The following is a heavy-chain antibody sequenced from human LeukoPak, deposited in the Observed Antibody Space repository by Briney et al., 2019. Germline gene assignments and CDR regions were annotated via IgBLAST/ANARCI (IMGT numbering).Heavy chain of an antibody. CDR2: IKPSGSSQ. CDR1: GYIFTNHH. J-gene: IGHJ5*02. V-gene: IGHV1-46*01. CDR3: ARLGTTGTTYWFDP. D-gene: IGHD1-1*01. Sequence: ASVKVSCKASGYIFTNHHIHWVRQAPGQGLEWMGIIKPSGSSQNYAQKFQGRVTMTTDTSTSTAYMELRSLRSDDTAVYYCARLGTTGTTYWFDPWGQGTLVTVSS.